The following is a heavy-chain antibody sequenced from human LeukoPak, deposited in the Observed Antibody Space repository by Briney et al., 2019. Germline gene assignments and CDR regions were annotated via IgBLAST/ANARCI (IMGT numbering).Heavy chain of an antibody. CDR2: TRNKANSYTT. J-gene: IGHJ3*02. CDR1: GFTFSDHY. CDR3: ARVRYCSSTTCRGASDI. Sequence: GGSLRLSCAASGFTFSDHYMDWVRQAPEKGLEWVGRTRNKANSYTTEYAASVKDRFTISRDDSEKSLYLQMNSLKTEDTAVYYCARVRYCSSTTCRGASDIWGQGTMVTVSS. D-gene: IGHD2-2*01. V-gene: IGHV3-72*01.